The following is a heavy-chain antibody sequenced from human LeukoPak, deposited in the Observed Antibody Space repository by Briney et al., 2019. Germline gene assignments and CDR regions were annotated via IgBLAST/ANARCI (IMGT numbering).Heavy chain of an antibody. CDR1: GFTFSSYA. D-gene: IGHD3-10*01. CDR3: AKDFSMVRGVKYFDY. Sequence: GGSLRLSCAASGFTFSSYAMSWVRQAPGKGLEWVSAISGSGGTTYYADSVKGRFTISRDNSKNTLYLQMNSLRAEDTAVYYCAKDFSMVRGVKYFDYWGQGTLVTVSS. CDR2: ISGSGGTT. J-gene: IGHJ4*02. V-gene: IGHV3-23*01.